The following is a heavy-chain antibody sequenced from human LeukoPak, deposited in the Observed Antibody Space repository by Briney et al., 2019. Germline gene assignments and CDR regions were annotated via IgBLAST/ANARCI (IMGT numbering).Heavy chain of an antibody. CDR3: AREVGYSTSWYGGFDP. CDR2: VSPNSGVP. CDR1: GYTFTGYY. D-gene: IGHD6-13*01. V-gene: IGHV1-2*05. J-gene: IGHJ5*02. Sequence: ASVKVSCKASGYTFTGYYIHWVRQAPGQGLEWLGRVSPNSGVPNYAQKFQGRVTMTRDTSVNTVYMELGGLKSDDTGAYYCAREVGYSTSWYGGFDPWGQGTAVTVSS.